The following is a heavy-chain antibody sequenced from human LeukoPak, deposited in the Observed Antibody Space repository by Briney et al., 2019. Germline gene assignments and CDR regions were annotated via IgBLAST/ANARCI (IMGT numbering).Heavy chain of an antibody. V-gene: IGHV3-21*01. CDR2: ISSSSSNI. Sequence: GGSLRLSCAASGFTFSSYSMNWVRQAPGKGLEWVSSISSSSSNIYYADSVKGRFTISRDNAKNSLYLQMNSLRAEDTAVYYCARVNIVVVPAAISSSWCHYYGMDVWGQGTTVTVSS. CDR3: ARVNIVVVPAAISSSWCHYYGMDV. J-gene: IGHJ6*02. D-gene: IGHD2-2*01. CDR1: GFTFSSYS.